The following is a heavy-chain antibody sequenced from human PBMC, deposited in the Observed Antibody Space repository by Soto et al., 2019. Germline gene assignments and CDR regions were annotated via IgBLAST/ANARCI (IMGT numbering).Heavy chain of an antibody. CDR1: GSTFSAPY. V-gene: IGHV3-11*06. CDR3: VRSGDNYNLRDY. J-gene: IGHJ4*02. Sequence: GGSMGLWCAASGSTFSAPYMIWIRTAPGKGLEWIGYSSNSGSFTRYADSVKGRFSISRDNAKNSLYLQINSLRGDDTARYYCVRSGDNYNLRDYWGQGTPVTGSA. D-gene: IGHD1-1*01. CDR2: SSNSGSFT.